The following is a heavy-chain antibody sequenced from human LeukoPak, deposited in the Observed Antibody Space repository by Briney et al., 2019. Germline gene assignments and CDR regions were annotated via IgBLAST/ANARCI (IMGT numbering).Heavy chain of an antibody. V-gene: IGHV1-24*01. CDR1: GYTLTELS. D-gene: IGHD4-17*01. J-gene: IGHJ4*02. CDR2: FDPEDGET. CDR3: ATGKASVYGDYADY. Sequence: ASVKVSCKVSGYTLTELSMHWVRQAPGKGLEWMGGFDPEDGETIYAQKFQGRVTMTEDTSTDTAYMELSSLRPEDTAVYYCATGKASVYGDYADYWGQGTLVTVSS.